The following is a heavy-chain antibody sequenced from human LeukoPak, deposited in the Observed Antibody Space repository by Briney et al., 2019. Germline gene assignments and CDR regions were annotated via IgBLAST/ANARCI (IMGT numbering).Heavy chain of an antibody. CDR2: ISYDGSNK. D-gene: IGHD5-18*01. CDR1: GFTFEDYA. CDR3: AKDGDTHMDFDY. Sequence: GGSLRLSCAASGFTFEDYAMHWVRQAPGKGLEWVAVISYDGSNKYYADSVKGRFTISRDNSKNTLYLQMNSLRAEDTAVYYCAKDGDTHMDFDYWGQGTLVTVSS. J-gene: IGHJ4*02. V-gene: IGHV3-30*18.